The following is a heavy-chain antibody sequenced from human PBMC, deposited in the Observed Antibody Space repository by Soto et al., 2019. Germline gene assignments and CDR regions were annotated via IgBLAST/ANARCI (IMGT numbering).Heavy chain of an antibody. CDR3: ARYKSNYYYGMDV. Sequence: PSETMSVTCTVAGGYIISYYWSWIRQPPGKGLEWIGYIYYSGITNYNPSLKSRVTISVDTSKNQFSLKLSSVTAADTAVYYCARYKSNYYYGMDVWGQGTTVTVSS. CDR1: GGYIISYY. CDR2: IYYSGIT. D-gene: IGHD1-20*01. J-gene: IGHJ6*02. V-gene: IGHV4-59*01.